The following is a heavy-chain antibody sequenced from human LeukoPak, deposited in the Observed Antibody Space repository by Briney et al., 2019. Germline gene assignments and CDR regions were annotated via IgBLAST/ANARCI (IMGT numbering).Heavy chain of an antibody. CDR3: ARDRPGYSGYDLIDY. J-gene: IGHJ4*02. Sequence: PGGSLRLSCAASGFTFSSYGMHWVRQAPGKGLEWVAVISYDGSNKYYADSVKGRFTISRDNSKNTLYLQMNSLRAEDTAVYYCARDRPGYSGYDLIDYWGQGTLVTVSS. D-gene: IGHD5-12*01. CDR2: ISYDGSNK. V-gene: IGHV3-30*03. CDR1: GFTFSSYG.